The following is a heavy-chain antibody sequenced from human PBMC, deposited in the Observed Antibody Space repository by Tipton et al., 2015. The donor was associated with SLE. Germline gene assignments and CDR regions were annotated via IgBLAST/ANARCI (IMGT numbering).Heavy chain of an antibody. CDR3: ARTYNMVEGVAGGQFDY. Sequence: GLVKPSETLSVNCVVSGYSISGGYYWAWIRQPPGKGLEWIGSLYYSGSTYYNPSLRSRVTISVDRSKNQFSLKLSSVTAAGTAIYYCARTYNMVEGVAGGQFDYWGQGSLVTVSS. D-gene: IGHD3-10*01. J-gene: IGHJ4*02. V-gene: IGHV4-38-2*01. CDR2: LYYSGST. CDR1: GYSISGGYY.